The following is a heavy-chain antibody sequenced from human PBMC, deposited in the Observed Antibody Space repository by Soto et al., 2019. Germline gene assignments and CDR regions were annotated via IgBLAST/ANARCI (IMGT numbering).Heavy chain of an antibody. D-gene: IGHD3-10*01. CDR3: AKDRGGSGAFDI. CDR1: GFSFSIYS. V-gene: IGHV3-48*01. J-gene: IGHJ3*02. Sequence: EGQLVEFGGGLVKPGGSLRLSCAASGFSFSIYSYNWVRQAPGKGLEWLSYISPAGSSIYYADSVKGRFTISRDRARDEVYLQISSLRAEDTAVYYCAKDRGGSGAFDIWGQGTMVTVSS. CDR2: ISPAGSSI.